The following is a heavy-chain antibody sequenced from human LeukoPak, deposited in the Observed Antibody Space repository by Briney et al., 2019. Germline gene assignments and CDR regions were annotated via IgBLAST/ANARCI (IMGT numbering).Heavy chain of an antibody. CDR3: ARDKYDGSGSYYY. CDR1: GGSISSSSYY. CDR2: IYYSGST. D-gene: IGHD3-10*01. V-gene: IGHV4-39*07. Sequence: SETLSLTCTVSGGSISSSSYYWGWIRQPPGKGLEWIGSIYYSGSTYYNPSLKSRVTISVDTSKNQFSLKLSSVTAADTAVYYCARDKYDGSGSYYYWGQGTLVTVSS. J-gene: IGHJ4*02.